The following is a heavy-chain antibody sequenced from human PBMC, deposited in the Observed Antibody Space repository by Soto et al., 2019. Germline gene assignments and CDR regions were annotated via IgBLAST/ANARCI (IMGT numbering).Heavy chain of an antibody. V-gene: IGHV4-34*01. CDR3: ASGKIRELLRY. CDR2: INHSGST. J-gene: IGHJ4*02. Sequence: PSETLSLTCAVYGGSFSGYYWSWIRQPPGKGLEWIGEINHSGSTNYNPSLKSRVTISVDTSKNQFSLKLSSVTAADTAVYYCASGKIRELLRYWGQGTLVTVSS. CDR1: GGSFSGYY. D-gene: IGHD3-10*01.